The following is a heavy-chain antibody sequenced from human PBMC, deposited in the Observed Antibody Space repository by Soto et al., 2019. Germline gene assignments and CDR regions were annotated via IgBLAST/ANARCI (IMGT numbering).Heavy chain of an antibody. Sequence: QVRLQESGPGLMKASETLTLTCSVSGGSVRSGNHFWNWIRQPPGRGLEWLGYMYYTGVTNYNPSLKSRISMSVDTSKDQFSRTLTSLTAADTAVYYCARGGEPLGYYGLDVWGQGTTVTVSS. CDR3: ARGGEPLGYYGLDV. CDR1: GGSVRSGNHF. J-gene: IGHJ6*02. CDR2: MYYTGVT. V-gene: IGHV4-61*01.